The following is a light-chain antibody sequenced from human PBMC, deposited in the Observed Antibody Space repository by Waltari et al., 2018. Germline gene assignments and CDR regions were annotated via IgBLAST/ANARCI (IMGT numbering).Light chain of an antibody. CDR2: VNN. J-gene: IGLJ3*02. Sequence: QSVLTQPPSISGAPGQMVTISCAGNRSNIGAGFDFHWYQQFPGSAPRLLISVNNNRPSGVPDRFSASKSGTSASLAVSGLQAQDEADYYCQSYDISLSAYVFGGGTKLTVL. CDR3: QSYDISLSAYV. V-gene: IGLV1-40*01. CDR1: RSNIGAGFD.